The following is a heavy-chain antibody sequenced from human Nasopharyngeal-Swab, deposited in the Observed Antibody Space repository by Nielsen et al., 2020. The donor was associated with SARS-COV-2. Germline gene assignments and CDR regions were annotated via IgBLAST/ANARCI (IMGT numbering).Heavy chain of an antibody. Sequence: ASVKVSCCKASGYTFTSYAMNWVRQAPGQGLEWMGWINTNTGNPTYAQGFTGRFVFSLDTSVSTAYLQISSLKAEDTAVYYCARAGSSLTGRWFDPWGQGTLVTVSS. CDR2: INTNTGNP. V-gene: IGHV7-4-1*02. CDR3: ARAGSSLTGRWFDP. D-gene: IGHD6-13*01. CDR1: GYTFTSYA. J-gene: IGHJ5*02.